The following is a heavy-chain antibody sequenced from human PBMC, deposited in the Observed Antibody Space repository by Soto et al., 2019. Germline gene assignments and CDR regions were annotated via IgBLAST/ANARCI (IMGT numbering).Heavy chain of an antibody. V-gene: IGHV3-30-3*01. CDR2: ISADGDTK. D-gene: IGHD5-18*01. Sequence: QLQLVESGGGVVQPGRSLRLSCAASGFTFSRNILHWVRQAPGKGLEWLAFISADGDTKYYADSVKGRSTISRDNSKNTLFLQMNSLRREDTSVYYCLGGIGYSYGYHAFDLWGQGTMVTVSS. CDR3: LGGIGYSYGYHAFDL. CDR1: GFTFSRNI. J-gene: IGHJ3*01.